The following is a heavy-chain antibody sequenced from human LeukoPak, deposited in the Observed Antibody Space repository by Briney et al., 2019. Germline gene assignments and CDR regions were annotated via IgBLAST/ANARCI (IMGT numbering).Heavy chain of an antibody. J-gene: IGHJ4*02. CDR3: AKDRIAAAGTVDY. Sequence: GGSLRLSCAASGFTFSDYYMSWIRQASGKGLEWVSYISNSGTTIYYADSVKGRFTISRDNSKNTLYLQMSSLRAEDTAIYYCAKDRIAAAGTVDYWGQGTLVTVSS. D-gene: IGHD6-13*01. CDR1: GFTFSDYY. V-gene: IGHV3-11*01. CDR2: ISNSGTTI.